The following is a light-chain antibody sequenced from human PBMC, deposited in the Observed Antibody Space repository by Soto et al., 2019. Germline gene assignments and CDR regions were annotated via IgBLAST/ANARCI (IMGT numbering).Light chain of an antibody. Sequence: DIQMTQSPSTLSASVGDRVTITCRASQSISSWLAWYQQKPGKAPKLLIYATSSLQSGVPSRFSGSGSGTEFTLTLNSLQPDDFASYYCQQYQSYSTYGQGTKVEIK. J-gene: IGKJ1*01. CDR2: ATS. CDR3: QQYQSYST. V-gene: IGKV1-5*01. CDR1: QSISSW.